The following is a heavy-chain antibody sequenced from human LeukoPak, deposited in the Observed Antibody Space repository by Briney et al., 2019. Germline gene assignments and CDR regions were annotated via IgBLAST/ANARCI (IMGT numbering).Heavy chain of an antibody. CDR2: INPNSGGT. J-gene: IGHJ5*02. Sequence: ASVKVSCKASGYTFTGYYMHWVRQAPGQGLEWMGWINPNSGGTNYAQKFQGRVTMTRDTSISTAYMELSRLRSGDTAVYYCARAVRAYGWFDPWGQGTLVTVSS. CDR1: GYTFTGYY. CDR3: ARAVRAYGWFDP. D-gene: IGHD2-21*01. V-gene: IGHV1-2*02.